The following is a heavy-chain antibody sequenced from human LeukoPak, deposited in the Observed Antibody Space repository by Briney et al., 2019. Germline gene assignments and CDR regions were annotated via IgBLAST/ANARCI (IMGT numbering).Heavy chain of an antibody. Sequence: KPGGSLRLSCAASGFTFSSYSMNLVRQAPGKGLEWVSSISGSSGYIYYADSVKGRFTISRDNAKNSLYLQMNSLRAEDTAVYYCARTVTRDFYYGMDVWGQGTTVTVSS. D-gene: IGHD4-17*01. J-gene: IGHJ6*02. V-gene: IGHV3-21*01. CDR1: GFTFSSYS. CDR3: ARTVTRDFYYGMDV. CDR2: ISGSSGYI.